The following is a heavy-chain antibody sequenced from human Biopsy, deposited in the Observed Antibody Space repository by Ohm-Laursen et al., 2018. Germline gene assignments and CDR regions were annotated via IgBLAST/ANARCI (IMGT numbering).Heavy chain of an antibody. D-gene: IGHD2/OR15-2a*01. CDR1: GGSISRDY. CDR2: IYYSGST. V-gene: IGHV4-59*01. Sequence: SQTLSLTCAVSGGSISRDYWSWIRQTPGKGLEWIGYIYYSGSTNYNPSLKSRVTISVDTSKKQFPLRLNSVTAAETAMYYRARATNSTGWPYYYFCGMDIWGQGTTVTVSS. J-gene: IGHJ6*02. CDR3: ARATNSTGWPYYYFCGMDI.